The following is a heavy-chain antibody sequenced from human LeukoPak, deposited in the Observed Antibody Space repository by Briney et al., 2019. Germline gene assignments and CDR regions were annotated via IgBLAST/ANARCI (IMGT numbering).Heavy chain of an antibody. J-gene: IGHJ1*01. D-gene: IGHD3-22*01. V-gene: IGHV1-3*01. CDR3: ARDDYYDSSGYYTL. CDR1: GYTFTSYT. Sequence: ASVKVSCKASGYTFTSYTIHWVRQAPGQRLEWMGWINAGNGNTKYSQEFQDRVTITRDTSASTAYMELRSLRSDDTALYYCARDDYYDSSGYYTLWGQGTLVTVSS. CDR2: INAGNGNT.